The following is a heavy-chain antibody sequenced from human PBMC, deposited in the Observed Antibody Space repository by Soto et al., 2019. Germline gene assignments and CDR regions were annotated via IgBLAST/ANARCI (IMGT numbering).Heavy chain of an antibody. V-gene: IGHV3-21*04. CDR1: GFTFASYT. J-gene: IGHJ4*02. CDR3: ARWYNGITSIERAGIDS. CDR2: ISSTSSFI. D-gene: IGHD1-20*01. Sequence: EVQLVESGGGLVKPGGSLRLSCTASGFTFASYTMNWVRQAPGKGLEWVSSISSTSSFIYYAGSVRGRFTISRDNGKNSPHLQMNSLRAADTAVYFCARWYNGITSIERAGIDSCGRGTLVTVSS.